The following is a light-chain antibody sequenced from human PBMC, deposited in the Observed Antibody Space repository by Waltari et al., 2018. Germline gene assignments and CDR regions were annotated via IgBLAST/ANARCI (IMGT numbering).Light chain of an antibody. V-gene: IGKV3-20*01. J-gene: IGKJ3*01. CDR3: QQYGISPFT. Sequence: EIVLTQSPGTLSLSPGERDTLSCRASQSVRTNFLAWYQQKPGQSPRLLIYGVSSRASGIPDRFSGTGSRTDFTLTISRLEPEDFAVYYCQQYGISPFTFGPGTKVDIK. CDR1: QSVRTNF. CDR2: GVS.